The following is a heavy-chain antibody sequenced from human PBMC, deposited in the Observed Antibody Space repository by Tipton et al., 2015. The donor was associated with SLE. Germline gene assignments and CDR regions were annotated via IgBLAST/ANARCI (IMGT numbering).Heavy chain of an antibody. D-gene: IGHD4-17*01. Sequence: SLRLSCAASGFTFSCYAMHWVRQAPGKGLEWVAVISYDGSNKYYADSVKGRFTISRDNSKNTLYLQMNSLRAEDTAVYYCARDYGDNWGQGTLVTVSS. CDR3: ARDYGDN. CDR1: GFTFSCYA. CDR2: ISYDGSNK. V-gene: IGHV3-30-3*01. J-gene: IGHJ4*02.